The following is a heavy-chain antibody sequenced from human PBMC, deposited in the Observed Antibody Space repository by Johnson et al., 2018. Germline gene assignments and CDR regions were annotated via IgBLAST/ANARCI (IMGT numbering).Heavy chain of an antibody. CDR2: ISSSSSYI. CDR3: ARYCSSTSCSDYYYYYMDV. Sequence: VRLGQAGGGLVKPGGSLRLSCAASGFTFSSYSMNWVRQAPGKGLEWVSSISSSSSYIYYADSVKGRFTISRDNAKNSLYLQMNSLRAEDTAVYYCARYCSSTSCSDYYYYYMDVWGKGTTVTVSS. V-gene: IGHV3-21*01. D-gene: IGHD2-2*01. CDR1: GFTFSSYS. J-gene: IGHJ6*03.